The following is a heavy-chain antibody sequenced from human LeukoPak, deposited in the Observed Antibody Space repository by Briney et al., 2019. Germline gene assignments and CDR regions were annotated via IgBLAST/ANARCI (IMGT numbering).Heavy chain of an antibody. CDR3: ARDWVFWTGYSSDCVDP. CDR1: GYTFTSYG. J-gene: IGHJ5*02. Sequence: ASVTVSCRASGYTFTSYGISWVRLAPGHGLEWVGWISTYNGNANYAQKLQGRVTMTTDTSTSTAYMELRSLRSDDTAVYYCARDWVFWTGYSSDCVDPWGQGSLVTVSS. D-gene: IGHD3/OR15-3a*01. V-gene: IGHV1-18*01. CDR2: ISTYNGNA.